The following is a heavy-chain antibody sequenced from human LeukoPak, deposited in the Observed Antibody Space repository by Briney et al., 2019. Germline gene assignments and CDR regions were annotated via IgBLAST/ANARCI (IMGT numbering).Heavy chain of an antibody. V-gene: IGHV4-59*08. CDR1: GGSISSYY. CDR3: ARPADYYYYYGMDV. Sequence: PSGTLSLTCTVSGGSISSYYWSWIRQPPGKGLEWIGYIYYSGSTNYNPSLKSRVTISVDTSKNQFSLKLSSVTAADTAVYYCARPADYYYYYGMDVWGQGTTVTVSS. CDR2: IYYSGST. J-gene: IGHJ6*02.